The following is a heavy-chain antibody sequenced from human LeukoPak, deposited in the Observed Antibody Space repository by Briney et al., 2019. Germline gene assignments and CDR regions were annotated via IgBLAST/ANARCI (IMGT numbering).Heavy chain of an antibody. CDR1: GGSISSYY. CDR2: IHYSGST. J-gene: IGHJ4*02. D-gene: IGHD6-19*01. V-gene: IGHV4-59*01. Sequence: PSETLSLTRTVSGGSISSYYWSWIRQPPGTGLEWIGYIHYSGSTSYNPSLKSRVTISVDTSKNQFSLKLSALAAADTAVYYCARGTYSSAWYAYWGQGTLVTVSS. CDR3: ARGTYSSAWYAY.